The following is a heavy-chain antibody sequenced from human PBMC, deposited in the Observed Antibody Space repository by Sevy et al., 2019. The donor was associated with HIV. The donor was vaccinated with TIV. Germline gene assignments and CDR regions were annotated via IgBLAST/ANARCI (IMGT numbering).Heavy chain of an antibody. CDR2: IFHDGSDE. V-gene: IGHV3-30*02. Sequence: GGFLRLSCAASGFTFSSYGFHWVRQAPGKGLEWLSFIFHDGSDEYYADFVKGRFTISRDNSKSTLYLQMNSLRTEDTAVYYCASDILAGSDYWGQGTLVTVSS. CDR1: GFTFSSYG. J-gene: IGHJ4*02. D-gene: IGHD3-9*01. CDR3: ASDILAGSDY.